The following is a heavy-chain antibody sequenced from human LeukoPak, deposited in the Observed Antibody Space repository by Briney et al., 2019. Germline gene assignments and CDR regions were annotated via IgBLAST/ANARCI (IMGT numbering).Heavy chain of an antibody. CDR2: ISGSGGST. CDR1: GFIFSNYA. V-gene: IGHV3-23*01. Sequence: GGSLRLSCAASGFIFSNYAMSWVRQAPGKGLEWVSDISGSGGSTYYADSVKGRFTISRDNSKNTLYLQMNSLRAEDTAVYYCAKQGGGSGSTNYFDYWGQGTLVTVSS. J-gene: IGHJ4*02. CDR3: AKQGGGSGSTNYFDY. D-gene: IGHD3-10*01.